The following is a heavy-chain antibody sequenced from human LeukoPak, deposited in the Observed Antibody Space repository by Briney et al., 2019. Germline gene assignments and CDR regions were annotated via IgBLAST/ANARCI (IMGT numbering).Heavy chain of an antibody. CDR3: AKDLAHYDILTGYYRGSFDY. CDR1: GFTFSDYY. J-gene: IGHJ4*02. D-gene: IGHD3-9*01. CDR2: ISSTSSNT. Sequence: PGGSLRLSCVASGFTFSDYYMSWIRQAPGRGLEWISYISSTSSNTNYADSVKGRFTISRDNSKNTLYLQMNSLRAEDTAVYYCAKDLAHYDILTGYYRGSFDYWGQGTLVTVSS. V-gene: IGHV3-11*05.